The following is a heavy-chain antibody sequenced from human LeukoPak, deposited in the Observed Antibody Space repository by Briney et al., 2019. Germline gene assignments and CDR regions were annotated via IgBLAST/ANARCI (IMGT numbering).Heavy chain of an antibody. CDR3: TRNGGGLDI. V-gene: IGHV3-66*01. CDR1: GFAISGYD. J-gene: IGHJ4*02. CDR2: FYTDGGT. Sequence: PGGSLRLSCAASGFAISGYDITSVRQAPGKGLEWVSVFYTDGGTSYADSVRGRFTVSRDNSKNTVFFQMNSLRVEDTAVYFCTRNGGGLDIWGQGTLVTVSS. D-gene: IGHD2-8*01.